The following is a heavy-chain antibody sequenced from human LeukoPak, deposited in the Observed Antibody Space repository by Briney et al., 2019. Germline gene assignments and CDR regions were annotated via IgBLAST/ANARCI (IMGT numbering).Heavy chain of an antibody. CDR3: ARGKWETVFAFDI. D-gene: IGHD1-26*01. CDR2: IYYSGTT. V-gene: IGHV4-31*03. Sequence: SETLSLTCSVSGGSISSSDYCWSRIRQHPGRGLEWIGYIYYSGTTYYNPSLKSRLTISVDTSNNQFSLKLSSVAAADTAVYYCARGKWETVFAFDIWGQGTVVTVSS. J-gene: IGHJ3*02. CDR1: GGSISSSDYC.